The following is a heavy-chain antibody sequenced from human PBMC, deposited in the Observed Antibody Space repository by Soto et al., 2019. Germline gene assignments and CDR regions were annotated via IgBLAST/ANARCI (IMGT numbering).Heavy chain of an antibody. Sequence: GGSLRLSCAASGFTFSSYGMHWVRQAPGKGLEWVAVIWYDGSNKYYADSVKGRFTISRDNSKNTLYLQMNSLRAEDTAVYYCARERALYYYDSSGFDYWGQGTLVTVSS. J-gene: IGHJ4*02. CDR1: GFTFSSYG. CDR3: ARERALYYYDSSGFDY. V-gene: IGHV3-33*01. D-gene: IGHD3-22*01. CDR2: IWYDGSNK.